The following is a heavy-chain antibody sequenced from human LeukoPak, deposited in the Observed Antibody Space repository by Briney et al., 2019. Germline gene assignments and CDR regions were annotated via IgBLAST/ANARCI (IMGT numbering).Heavy chain of an antibody. CDR1: GLTFSSYW. V-gene: IGHV3-74*01. CDR3: ARGGVYSTSAVDY. J-gene: IGHJ4*02. CDR2: INTDGSST. Sequence: PGGSLRLSCAASGLTFSSYWMHWVRQAPGKGLLWVSRINTDGSSTTYADSVKGRFTISRDNAKNTLYLQMNSLRAEDTAVYYCARGGVYSTSAVDYWGQGTLVTVSS. D-gene: IGHD6-6*01.